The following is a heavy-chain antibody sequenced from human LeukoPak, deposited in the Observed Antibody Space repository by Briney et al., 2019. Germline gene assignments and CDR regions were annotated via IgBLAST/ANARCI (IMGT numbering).Heavy chain of an antibody. Sequence: PGESLKISCKASGYTFNTYWIGWVRQMPGKGLEWMGIIYPGDSDTRYSPSFQGQVTISVDRSTSTAYLQWSSLKASDTAMYYCARSPYGSGSYYSGYWGQGTLVTVSS. J-gene: IGHJ4*02. CDR3: ARSPYGSGSYYSGY. V-gene: IGHV5-51*01. CDR1: GYTFNTYW. D-gene: IGHD3-10*01. CDR2: IYPGDSDT.